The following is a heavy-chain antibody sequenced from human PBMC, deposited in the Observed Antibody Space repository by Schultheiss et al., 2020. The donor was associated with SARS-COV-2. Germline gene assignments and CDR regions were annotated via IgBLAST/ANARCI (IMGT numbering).Heavy chain of an antibody. D-gene: IGHD3-10*01. CDR3: ARGRAWLSWFDP. CDR2: IYYSGST. V-gene: IGHV4-61*05. CDR1: GGSISSSSYY. Sequence: SETLSLTCTVSGGSISSSSYYWGWIRQPPGKGLEWIGYIYYSGSTNYNPSLKSRVTISVDTSKNQFSLKLSSVTAADTAVYYCARGRAWLSWFDPWGQGTLVTVSS. J-gene: IGHJ5*02.